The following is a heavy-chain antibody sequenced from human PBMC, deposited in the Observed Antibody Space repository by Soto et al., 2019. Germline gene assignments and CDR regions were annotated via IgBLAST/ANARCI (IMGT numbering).Heavy chain of an antibody. CDR1: GITVSTSY. Sequence: EVQLVESWGGLVRPGGSLRLSCAASGITVSTSYMSWVRQAPGKGLEWVSLTYSGGATYYADSVKGRFSISRDNFNNTVYLQMNSLRAEDTAMYYCATSLLWFGELRSWGQGTLVTVSS. CDR3: ATSLLWFGELRS. D-gene: IGHD3-10*01. J-gene: IGHJ5*02. V-gene: IGHV3-66*01. CDR2: TYSGGAT.